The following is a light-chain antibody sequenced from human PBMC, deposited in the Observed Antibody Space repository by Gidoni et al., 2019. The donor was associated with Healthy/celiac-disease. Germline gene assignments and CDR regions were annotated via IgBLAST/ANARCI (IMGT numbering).Light chain of an antibody. CDR3: RQYGSSPWT. J-gene: IGKJ1*01. CDR1: PSVSSSY. Sequence: EIVLTQSPGTLSLSPGERATLSCRASPSVSSSYLAWYQQKPGQAPRLLIDGASSRATGIPDRFSGSGSGTDFTLTISRLEPEDFAVYFCRQYGSSPWTFGQGTKVEIK. CDR2: GAS. V-gene: IGKV3-20*01.